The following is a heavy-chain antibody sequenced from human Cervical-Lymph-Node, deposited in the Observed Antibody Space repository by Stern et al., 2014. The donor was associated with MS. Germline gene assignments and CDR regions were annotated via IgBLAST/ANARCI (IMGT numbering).Heavy chain of an antibody. J-gene: IGHJ6*02. CDR1: GFTFRSYG. Sequence: VPLVESGGGVVQPGRSLRLSCAASGFTFRSYGLHWVRQAPGKGLEWVAVISYDGSNKDYGYSVKGRFTISRDNSKNTVYLQINNLRAEDTAVYYCAKDTSPREYFYYGMDVWGQGTTVTVSS. CDR3: AKDTSPREYFYYGMDV. CDR2: ISYDGSNK. D-gene: IGHD3-16*01. V-gene: IGHV3-30*18.